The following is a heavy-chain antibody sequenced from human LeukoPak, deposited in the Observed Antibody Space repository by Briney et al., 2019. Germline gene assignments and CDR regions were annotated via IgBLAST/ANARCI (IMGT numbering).Heavy chain of an antibody. CDR1: GVSFNAYY. J-gene: IGHJ5*02. Sequence: SETLSLTCTVPGVSFNAYYWSWIRQSPGKGLEWIGEVSPGGYIKYNPSLKSRVTISVDTSESQLSPRLSSVTAADTAMYYCARIRCGHTGDICYNHWAQGTLVTVSS. D-gene: IGHD2-8*02. V-gene: IGHV4-34*01. CDR2: VSPGGYI. CDR3: ARIRCGHTGDICYNH.